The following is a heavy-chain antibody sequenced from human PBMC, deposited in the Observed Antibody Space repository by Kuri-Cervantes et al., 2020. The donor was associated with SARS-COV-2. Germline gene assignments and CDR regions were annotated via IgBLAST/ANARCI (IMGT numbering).Heavy chain of an antibody. D-gene: IGHD3-3*01. Sequence: GESLKISCAASGFTFDAYGMSLVRQAPGKGLEWVSGIHWNGGSTGYADSVKGRFTISRDNAKNSLYLQMNSLRAEDTAVYYCARGSNYDFWSGLGYYMDVWGKGTTVAVSS. V-gene: IGHV3-20*04. J-gene: IGHJ6*03. CDR1: GFTFDAYG. CDR3: ARGSNYDFWSGLGYYMDV. CDR2: IHWNGGST.